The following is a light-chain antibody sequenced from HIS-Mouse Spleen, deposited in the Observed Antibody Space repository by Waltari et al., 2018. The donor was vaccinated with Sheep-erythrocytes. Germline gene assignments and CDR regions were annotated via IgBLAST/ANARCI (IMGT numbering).Light chain of an antibody. CDR1: QSVSSN. Sequence: TQSPATLSVSPGERATLSCRASQSVSSNLAWYQQKPGQAPRLLIYGASTRATGIPARFSGSGSGTEVTLTISSMQAEDFAVYYCQQYNNWPPGTFGQGTKLEIK. CDR3: QQYNNWPPGT. CDR2: GAS. V-gene: IGKV3-15*01. J-gene: IGKJ2*02.